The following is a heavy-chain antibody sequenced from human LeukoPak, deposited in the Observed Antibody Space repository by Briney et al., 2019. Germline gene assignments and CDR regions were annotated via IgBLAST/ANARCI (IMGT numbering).Heavy chain of an antibody. V-gene: IGHV1-69*13. CDR2: ITRIFGTT. J-gene: IGHJ6*02. Sequence: SVKVSCKASGGSFSSYTLTWVRQAPGQGLEWMGGITRIFGTTNYVQKFQGRITITADESTRTAYMELSSLRSEDTAVYYCARGVAVVGAAINYYYYGLDVWGQGTTVTVSS. CDR1: GGSFSSYT. CDR3: ARGVAVVGAAINYYYYGLDV. D-gene: IGHD2-15*01.